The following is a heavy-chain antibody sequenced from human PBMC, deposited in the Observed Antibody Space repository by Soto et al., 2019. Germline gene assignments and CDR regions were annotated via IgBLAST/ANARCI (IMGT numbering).Heavy chain of an antibody. J-gene: IGHJ4*02. CDR3: AASYGSGYRAFDY. CDR2: INPIVSMS. D-gene: IGHD3-10*01. Sequence: QVQLVQSGTEVKKPGSSVKVSCKASGDTFSFYTINWVRQAPGLGLEWVGRINPIVSMSNYAQKFKGRVSMTADKSTSTAYMELRSLRSDDTAMYFCAASYGSGYRAFDYWGQGALVTLSS. CDR1: GDTFSFYT. V-gene: IGHV1-69*02.